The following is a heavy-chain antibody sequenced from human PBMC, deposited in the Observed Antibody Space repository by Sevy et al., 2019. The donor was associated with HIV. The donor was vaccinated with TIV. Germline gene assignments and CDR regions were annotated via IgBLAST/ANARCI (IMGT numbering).Heavy chain of an antibody. CDR3: AKALYETDAFDI. V-gene: IGHV3-23*01. J-gene: IGHJ3*02. CDR2: ISGSGGST. Sequence: GGSLRLSCAASGFTFSSYAMSWVRQAPGKGLEWVSAISGSGGSTYYADSVKGRFTISRDNSKNTLYLQMNSLGAEDTAVYYCAKALYETDAFDIWGQGTMVTVSS. D-gene: IGHD3-22*01. CDR1: GFTFSSYA.